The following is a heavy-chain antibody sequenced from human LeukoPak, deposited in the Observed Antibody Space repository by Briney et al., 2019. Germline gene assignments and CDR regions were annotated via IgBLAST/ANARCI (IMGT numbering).Heavy chain of an antibody. V-gene: IGHV4-4*07. J-gene: IGHJ4*02. CDR1: GGSISSYY. CDR3: ARDEYYFDY. Sequence: SETLSLTCTVTGGSISSYYWSWIRQHVGKGLEWLGPIYTGGGTNYHPSLKPRVTMSVDTSKNQFSLNLSSVTAADTAVYYCARDEYYFDYWGQGTLVTVSS. CDR2: IYTGGGT.